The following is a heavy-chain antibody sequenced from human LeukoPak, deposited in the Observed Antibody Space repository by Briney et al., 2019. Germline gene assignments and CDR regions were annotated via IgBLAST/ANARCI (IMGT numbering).Heavy chain of an antibody. Sequence: GGSLRHSCAASGFTFSSYAMSWVRQAPGKGLEWVSAISGSGGSTYYADSVKGRFTISRDNSKNTLYLQMNSLRAEDTAVFYCARDTRYYGMDVWGQGTTVTVSS. CDR1: GFTFSSYA. J-gene: IGHJ6*02. CDR3: ARDTRYYGMDV. V-gene: IGHV3-23*01. CDR2: ISGSGGST.